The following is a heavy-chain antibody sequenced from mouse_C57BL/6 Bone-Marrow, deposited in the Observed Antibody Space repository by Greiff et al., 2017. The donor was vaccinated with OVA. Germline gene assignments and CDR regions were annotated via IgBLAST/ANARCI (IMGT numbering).Heavy chain of an antibody. J-gene: IGHJ2*01. CDR1: GYTFTSYW. Sequence: QVQLQQPGAELVKPGASVKMSCKASGYTFTSYWITWVKQRPGQGLEWVGDIYPGSGSTNYNEKLKSKATLTVDKSSSTAYMHLSSLTSEDTAVYYCARKRGRATMFDYWGQGTTLTVSS. CDR3: ARKRGRATMFDY. CDR2: IYPGSGST. V-gene: IGHV1-55*01. D-gene: IGHD1-1*01.